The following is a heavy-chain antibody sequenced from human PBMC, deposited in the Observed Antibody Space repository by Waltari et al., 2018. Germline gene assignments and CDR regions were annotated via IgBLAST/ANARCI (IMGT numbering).Heavy chain of an antibody. CDR3: ARHSRGYYRNYYMDV. V-gene: IGHV4-34*01. CDR2: INHSGST. Sequence: QVQLQQWGAGLLKPSETLSLTCAVHGGSFRGYYWSWIRQPPGKGLEWIGEINHSGSTNYNPSLKSRVTISVDTSKNQFSLKLSSVTAADTAVYYCARHSRGYYRNYYMDVWGKGTTVTVSS. J-gene: IGHJ6*03. CDR1: GGSFRGYY. D-gene: IGHD3-22*01.